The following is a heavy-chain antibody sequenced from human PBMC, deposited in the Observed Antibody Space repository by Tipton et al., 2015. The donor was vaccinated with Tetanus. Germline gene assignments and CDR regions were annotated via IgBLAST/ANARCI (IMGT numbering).Heavy chain of an antibody. V-gene: IGHV5-51*01. J-gene: IGHJ4*02. D-gene: IGHD6-13*01. Sequence: VQLVQSGAEVKKPGESLKISCKASGYSFPNYYIAWVRHMPGKGLEWMGTIHPGDSIAEYSPSFRGQVTISADKSINTAYLQWSSLKASDTAMYYCASGGWTAAGTFDYWGQGTLVSVS. CDR3: ASGGWTAAGTFDY. CDR2: IHPGDSIA. CDR1: GYSFPNYY.